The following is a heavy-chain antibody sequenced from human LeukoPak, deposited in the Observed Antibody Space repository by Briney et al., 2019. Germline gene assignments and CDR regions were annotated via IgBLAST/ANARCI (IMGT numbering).Heavy chain of an antibody. CDR2: ISAYNGNT. CDR1: GYTFTSYG. Sequence: ASVKVSCKXSGYTFTSYGISWVRQAPGQGLEWMGWISAYNGNTNYAQKLQGRVTMTTDTSTSTAYMELRSLRSDDTAVYYCARDRGYYDSSGPFDYWGQGTLVTVSS. J-gene: IGHJ4*02. V-gene: IGHV1-18*01. CDR3: ARDRGYYDSSGPFDY. D-gene: IGHD3-22*01.